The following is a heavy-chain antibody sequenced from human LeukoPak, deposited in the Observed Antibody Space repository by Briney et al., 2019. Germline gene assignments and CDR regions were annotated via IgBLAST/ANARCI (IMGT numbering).Heavy chain of an antibody. Sequence: GGSLRLSCAASGFTFSSYAMSWVRQAPGKGLEWVSAISGSGGSTYYADSVKGRFTISRDNSKNTLYLQMNSLRAEDTAVYYCAKDQAYCSSTSCLLSYFDYWGQGTLVTVSS. CDR1: GFTFSSYA. CDR3: AKDQAYCSSTSCLLSYFDY. J-gene: IGHJ4*02. D-gene: IGHD2-2*01. V-gene: IGHV3-23*01. CDR2: ISGSGGST.